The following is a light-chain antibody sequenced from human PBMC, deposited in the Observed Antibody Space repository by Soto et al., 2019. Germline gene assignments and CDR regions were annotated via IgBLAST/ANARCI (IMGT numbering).Light chain of an antibody. CDR2: WAS. V-gene: IGKV4-1*01. CDR3: HQYYSTPPYT. CDR1: QSVLYSSNNKNY. J-gene: IGKJ2*01. Sequence: DIVMTQSPDSLAVSLGERATINCKSSQSVLYSSNNKNYLAWYQQKPGQPPKLLIYWASTRESGVPDRFSGSGSGTDFTLTISSLQAEDVAVYYCHQYYSTPPYTFGQGTKLETK.